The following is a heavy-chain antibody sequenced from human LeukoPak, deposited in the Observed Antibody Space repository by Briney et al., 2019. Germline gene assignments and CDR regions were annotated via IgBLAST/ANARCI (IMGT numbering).Heavy chain of an antibody. J-gene: IGHJ4*02. CDR2: INPNSGGT. V-gene: IGHV1-2*02. Sequence: ASVKVSCKASGYTFTGYYMHWVRQAPGQGLEWMGWINPNSGGTNYAQKFQGRVTMTRDMSISTAYMELSRLRSDDTAVYYCALSGAHSGNPPDYWGQGTLVTVSS. D-gene: IGHD3-10*01. CDR1: GYTFTGYY. CDR3: ALSGAHSGNPPDY.